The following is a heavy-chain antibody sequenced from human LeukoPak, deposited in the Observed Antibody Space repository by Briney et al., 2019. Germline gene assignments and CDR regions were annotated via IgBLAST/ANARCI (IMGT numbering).Heavy chain of an antibody. V-gene: IGHV1-69*04. CDR3: ALEPGAQLGDILTGYYNY. J-gene: IGHJ4*02. CDR2: IIPILGIA. Sequence: VASVKVSCKASGGTFSSYALSWVRQAPGQGLEWMGRIIPILGIANYAQRFQGRVTITADISTSTAHMELSSLRSEDTAVYYCALEPGAQLGDILTGYYNYWGQGTLVTVSS. CDR1: GGTFSSYA. D-gene: IGHD3-9*01.